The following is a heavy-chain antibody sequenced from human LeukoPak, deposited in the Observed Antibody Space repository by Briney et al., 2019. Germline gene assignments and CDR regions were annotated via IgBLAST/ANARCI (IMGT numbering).Heavy chain of an antibody. J-gene: IGHJ3*02. D-gene: IGHD2-21*02. Sequence: PGGSLRLSCAASGFTFSSYAMSWVRQAPGKGLEWVSAISGSGGSTYYADSVKGRFTISGDNSKDTLYLQMNSLRAEDTAIYYCAKDFEWPTVVTALFDAFDMWGQGTMVTVSS. CDR3: AKDFEWPTVVTALFDAFDM. CDR1: GFTFSSYA. CDR2: ISGSGGST. V-gene: IGHV3-23*01.